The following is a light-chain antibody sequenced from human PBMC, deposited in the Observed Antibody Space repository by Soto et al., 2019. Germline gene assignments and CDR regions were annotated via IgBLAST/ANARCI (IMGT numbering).Light chain of an antibody. CDR3: KQYNNWPLN. CDR1: QSVSSN. CDR2: GAS. J-gene: IGKJ4*01. Sequence: EIVMTQSPATLSVSPGERATLSCRASQSVSSNLAWYQKKPGHAPRLLIYGASTRATGIPARFSGSGSGTEFTLTISSLQSEDFAVYYCKQYNNWPLNFGGGKKVEI. V-gene: IGKV3-15*01.